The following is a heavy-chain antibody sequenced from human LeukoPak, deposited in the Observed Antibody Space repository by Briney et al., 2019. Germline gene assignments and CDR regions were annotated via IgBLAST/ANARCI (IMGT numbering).Heavy chain of an antibody. Sequence: PGRSLRLSCAASGFTFDDYAMHWVRQAPGKGLEWVSGLSWNSGSIGYADSVKGRFTISRDNAKNSLYLQMNSLRAEDMALYYCAKDEFVASDFTGAFDIWGQGTMVTVSS. V-gene: IGHV3-9*03. D-gene: IGHD2-8*02. J-gene: IGHJ3*02. CDR3: AKDEFVASDFTGAFDI. CDR2: LSWNSGSI. CDR1: GFTFDDYA.